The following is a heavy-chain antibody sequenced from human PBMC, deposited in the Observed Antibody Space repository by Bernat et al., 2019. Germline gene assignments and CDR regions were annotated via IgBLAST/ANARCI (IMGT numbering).Heavy chain of an antibody. CDR2: IIPSLGRA. Sequence: GQAGAGVKKPGASVKVSCKASGGTFSSYTISWVRQAPGQGLEWMGRIIPSLGRAAYAQKFQGRVTITADKSTSTAYMELSSLTSEDTAVYYCARGTGVAPPEYWGQGTLVTVSS. CDR1: GGTFSSYT. CDR3: ARGTGVAPPEY. V-gene: IGHV1-69*04. J-gene: IGHJ4*02. D-gene: IGHD2-8*02.